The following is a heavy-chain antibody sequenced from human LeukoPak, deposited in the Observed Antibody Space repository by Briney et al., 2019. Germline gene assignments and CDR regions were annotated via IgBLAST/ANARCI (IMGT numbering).Heavy chain of an antibody. CDR1: GYTFTGYY. V-gene: IGHV1-2*02. D-gene: IGHD3-16*01. CDR2: INPNSGGT. J-gene: IGHJ6*02. CDR3: AFMWGGGGDYYYGMDV. Sequence: GASVKVSCKASGYTFTGYYMHWVRQAPGQGLEWMGWINPNSGGTNYAQKFQGRVTMTRDTSISTAYMELSRLRSDDTAVYYCAFMWGGGGDYYYGMDVWGQGTTVTVSS.